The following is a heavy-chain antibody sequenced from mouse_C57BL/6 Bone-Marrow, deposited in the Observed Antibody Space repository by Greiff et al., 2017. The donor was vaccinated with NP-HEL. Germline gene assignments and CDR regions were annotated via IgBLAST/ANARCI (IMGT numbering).Heavy chain of an antibody. Sequence: VQLQQSGPELVKPGASVKLSCKASGYTFTSYDINWVKQRPGQGLEWIGWIYPRDGSTKYNEKFKGKATLTVDTSSSTAYMELHSLTSEDSAVYFCARYYYGSSFPYWYFDVWGTGTTVTVSS. CDR3: ARYYYGSSFPYWYFDV. CDR2: IYPRDGST. J-gene: IGHJ1*03. D-gene: IGHD1-1*01. CDR1: GYTFTSYD. V-gene: IGHV1-85*01.